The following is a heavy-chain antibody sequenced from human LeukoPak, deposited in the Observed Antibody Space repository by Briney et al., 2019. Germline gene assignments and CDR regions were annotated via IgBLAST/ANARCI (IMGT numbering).Heavy chain of an antibody. CDR1: GFTFSSYG. J-gene: IGHJ5*02. D-gene: IGHD6-13*01. V-gene: IGHV3-30*18. CDR3: AKVSSSGTAYNWFDP. CDR2: ISYDGSNE. Sequence: GGSLRLSCAASGFTFSSYGVHWVRQAPGRGLEWVAFISYDGSNEYYADSVKGRFTISRDNSKNTLYLQMNSLRAEDTAVYYCAKVSSSGTAYNWFDPWGQGTLVTVSS.